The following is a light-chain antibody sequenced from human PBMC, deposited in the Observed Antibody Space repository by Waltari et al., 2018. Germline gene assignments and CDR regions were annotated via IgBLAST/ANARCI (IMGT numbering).Light chain of an antibody. CDR1: RGIDSY. CDR2: DAS. J-gene: IGKJ5*01. CDR3: QQSYSPPFT. Sequence: DIQMTQSPSSLSTSVGDRVTITCRASRGIDSYLNWYQQRPGRAPKLLIYDASTVQRELPTRFSGGGIGTDFTLTINHLQPEDFATYFCQQSYSPPFTFGQGTRLEI. V-gene: IGKV1-39*01.